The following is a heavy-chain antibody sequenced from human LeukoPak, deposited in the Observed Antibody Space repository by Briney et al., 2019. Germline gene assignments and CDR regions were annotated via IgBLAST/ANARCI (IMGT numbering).Heavy chain of an antibody. CDR3: ARDRGYYYDSSDHRSFDY. Sequence: SGTLSLTCAVSGGSISSSNWWSWIRQPPGKGLEWIGSIYYSGSTYYDPSLKSRVTISVDTSKNQFSLKLSSVTAADTAVYYCARDRGYYYDSSDHRSFDYWGQGTLVTVSS. V-gene: IGHV4-4*02. CDR2: IYYSGST. D-gene: IGHD3-22*01. J-gene: IGHJ4*02. CDR1: GGSISSSNW.